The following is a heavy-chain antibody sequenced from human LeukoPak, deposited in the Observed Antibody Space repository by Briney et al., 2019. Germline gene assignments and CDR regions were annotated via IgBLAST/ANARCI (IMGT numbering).Heavy chain of an antibody. CDR2: IGRAGDT. V-gene: IGHV3-13*04. J-gene: IGHJ4*02. D-gene: IGHD2-2*01. CDR1: GFSFNAYD. CDR3: ARVGYCSSTSCLGDY. Sequence: GGSLRLSCAAAGFSFNAYDMHWVRQATGRGLEWVSYIGRAGDTYYAGSVKGRFTISRDNAKNTLYLQMNSLRAEDTAVYYCARVGYCSSTSCLGDYWGQGTLVTVSS.